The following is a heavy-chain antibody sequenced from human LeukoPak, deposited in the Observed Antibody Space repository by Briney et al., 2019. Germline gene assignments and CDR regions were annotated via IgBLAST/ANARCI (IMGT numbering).Heavy chain of an antibody. J-gene: IGHJ4*02. CDR3: AKDAPTNKSRKKSGSL. D-gene: IGHD1-26*01. CDR1: GFTFSSYA. CDR2: ISGSGGST. V-gene: IGHV3-23*01. Sequence: GGSLRLFCAASGFTFSSYAMSWVRQAPGKGLEWVSAISGSGGSTYYADSVKGRFTISRDNSKNTLYLQMNSLRAEDTAVYYCAKDAPTNKSRKKSGSLWGQGTLVTVSS.